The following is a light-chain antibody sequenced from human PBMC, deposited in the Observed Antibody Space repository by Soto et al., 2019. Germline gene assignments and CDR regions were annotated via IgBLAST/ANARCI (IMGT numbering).Light chain of an antibody. CDR2: GAS. CDR3: QQSYRSPYT. CDR1: QSINIY. V-gene: IGKV1-39*01. J-gene: IGKJ2*01. Sequence: IQMTQSPSSLSASVGDSVTVTCRASQSINIYLNWYQQKPGKAPTLLIYGASSLQSGVPSRFTGGGSRTDFTLTISSLQPEDFATYYCQQSYRSPYTFCHGTKLEIK.